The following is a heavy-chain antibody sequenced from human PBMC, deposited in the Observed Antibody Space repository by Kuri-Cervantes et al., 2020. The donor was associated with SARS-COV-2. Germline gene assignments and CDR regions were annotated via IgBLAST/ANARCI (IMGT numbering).Heavy chain of an antibody. V-gene: IGHV1-24*01. Sequence: ASVKVSCKVSGYTLTELSMHWVRQAPGKGLEWMGGFDPEDGETIYAQKLQGRVTMTIDTSTSTAYMELRSLRPDDTAVYYCARAPVSAFDIWGQGTMVTVSS. CDR3: ARAPVSAFDI. CDR2: FDPEDGET. J-gene: IGHJ3*02. CDR1: GYTLTELS.